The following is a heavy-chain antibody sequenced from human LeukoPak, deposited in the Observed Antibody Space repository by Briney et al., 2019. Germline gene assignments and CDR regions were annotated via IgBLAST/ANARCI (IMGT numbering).Heavy chain of an antibody. CDR1: GFTFSSYS. CDR2: ISSSSTYI. V-gene: IGHV3-21*01. CDR3: ARAAYSSTWYSRYFDL. Sequence: GGSLRLSCAASGFTFSSYSMNWVRQAPGKGLEWVSSISSSSTYIYYIDSVKGRFTISRENAKNSLYLQMNSLRAGDTAVYYCARAAYSSTWYSRYFDLWGRGTLVTVSS. D-gene: IGHD6-13*01. J-gene: IGHJ2*01.